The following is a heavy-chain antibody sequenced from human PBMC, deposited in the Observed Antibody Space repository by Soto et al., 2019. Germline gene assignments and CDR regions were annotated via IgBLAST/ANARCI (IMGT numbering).Heavy chain of an antibody. Sequence: QVQLVESGGGVAQPGRSLRLSCTVSGFTFSGHAMHWVRQAPGKGLEWVTQIWYDGSNKYYAECVKGRFTISRDNSKNTLYLQMNSRRVEDTAVYYCARDGQGLAPYALDVWGQGTSVTVSS. CDR2: IWYDGSNK. J-gene: IGHJ6*02. D-gene: IGHD6-19*01. V-gene: IGHV3-33*01. CDR1: GFTFSGHA. CDR3: ARDGQGLAPYALDV.